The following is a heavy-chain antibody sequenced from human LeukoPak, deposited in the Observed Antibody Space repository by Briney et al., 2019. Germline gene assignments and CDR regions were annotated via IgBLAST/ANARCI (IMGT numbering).Heavy chain of an antibody. V-gene: IGHV3-30-3*01. CDR3: ARGEPSRLYSSGWYVHYYGMDV. Sequence: GGSLRLSCAASGFTFSSYAMHWVRQAPGKGLEWVAVISYDGSNKYYPDSVKGRFTISRDNSKNTLYLQMNSLRAEDTAVYYCARGEPSRLYSSGWYVHYYGMDVWGQGTTVTVSS. D-gene: IGHD6-19*01. CDR2: ISYDGSNK. CDR1: GFTFSSYA. J-gene: IGHJ6*02.